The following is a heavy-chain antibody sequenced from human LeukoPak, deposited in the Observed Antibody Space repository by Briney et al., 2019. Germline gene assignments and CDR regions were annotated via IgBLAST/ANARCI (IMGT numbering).Heavy chain of an antibody. J-gene: IGHJ4*02. V-gene: IGHV3-23*01. D-gene: IGHD4-17*01. CDR2: ISGSGGKT. Sequence: GGSLRLSCIASGFPFSSCAMTWVRQAPGKGLEWVSGISGSGGKTYYEESVKGRFTISRDNSKNTLYLQRNSLRAEDTAVYYCAKDKGGYGDYEFDSWGQGNLVTVSS. CDR3: AKDKGGYGDYEFDS. CDR1: GFPFSSCA.